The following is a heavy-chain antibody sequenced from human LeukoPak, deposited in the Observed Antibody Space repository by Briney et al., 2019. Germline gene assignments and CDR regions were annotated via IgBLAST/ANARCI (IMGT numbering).Heavy chain of an antibody. Sequence: GGSLRLSCAASGFTFSSFGMHWVRQAPGKGLEWVAVLSNDGSKSYYADSVKGRFTISRDNSKNTLYLQMNSLRAEDTAVYYCARNWNDVKSLNYYYFGIDVWGQGTTVTVSS. CDR3: ARNWNDVKSLNYYYFGIDV. J-gene: IGHJ6*02. CDR2: LSNDGSKS. V-gene: IGHV3-30*03. CDR1: GFTFSSFG. D-gene: IGHD1-1*01.